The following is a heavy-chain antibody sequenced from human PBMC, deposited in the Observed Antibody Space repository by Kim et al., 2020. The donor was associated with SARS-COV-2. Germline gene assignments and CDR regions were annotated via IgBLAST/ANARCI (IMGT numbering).Heavy chain of an antibody. CDR2: IYYSGST. J-gene: IGHJ5*02. Sequence: SETLSLTCTVSGGSISSSSYYWGWIRQPPGKGLEWIGSIYYSGSTYYNPSLKSRVTISVDTSKNQFSLKLSSVTAADTAVYYCARHRTLYCSSTSCYFRPNWFDPWGQGTLVTVSS. CDR1: GGSISSSSYY. V-gene: IGHV4-39*01. CDR3: ARHRTLYCSSTSCYFRPNWFDP. D-gene: IGHD2-2*01.